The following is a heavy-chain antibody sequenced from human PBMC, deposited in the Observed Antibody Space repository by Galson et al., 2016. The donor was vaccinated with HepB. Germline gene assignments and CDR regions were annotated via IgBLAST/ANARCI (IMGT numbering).Heavy chain of an antibody. Sequence: SLRLSCAGSGFSFGDYAVSWFRQAPGKGLELVGFIRNRTFGGTTEYAASVKGRFTVSRDDSKSIAYLQMNSLKTDDAAVYYCTRQGFYGDYNWFDPWGQGTLVTVSS. V-gene: IGHV3-49*03. CDR1: GFSFGDYA. J-gene: IGHJ5*02. D-gene: IGHD4-17*01. CDR3: TRQGFYGDYNWFDP. CDR2: IRNRTFGGTT.